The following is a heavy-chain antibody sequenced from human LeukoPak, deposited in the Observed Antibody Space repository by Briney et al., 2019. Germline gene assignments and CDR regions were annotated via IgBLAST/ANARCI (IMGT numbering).Heavy chain of an antibody. CDR2: ISGSGGST. D-gene: IGHD2-2*01. Sequence: GGSLRLSCAASGFTFSSYWMSWVRQAPGKGLEWVSAISGSGGSTYYADSVKGRFTISRDNSKNTLYLQMNSLRAEDTAVYYCAKDTLPAANIYYFDYWGQGTLVTVSS. CDR1: GFTFSSYW. CDR3: AKDTLPAANIYYFDY. V-gene: IGHV3-23*01. J-gene: IGHJ4*02.